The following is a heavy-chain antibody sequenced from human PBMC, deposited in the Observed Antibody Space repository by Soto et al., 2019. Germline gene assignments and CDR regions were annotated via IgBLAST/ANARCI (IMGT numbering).Heavy chain of an antibody. Sequence: VELVESGGDLVQRGGSLRLTCTASSFLFSSYTMNWVRQAPGKGLEWIAYISGSGATIHYADSVKGRFTISRDNAKKSLYLQMDSLRVNDTAVYYCASPPRGHAVDLWGQGTLVAVSS. J-gene: IGHJ3*01. CDR2: ISGSGATI. V-gene: IGHV3-48*01. D-gene: IGHD2-2*01. CDR3: ASPPRGHAVDL. CDR1: SFLFSSYT.